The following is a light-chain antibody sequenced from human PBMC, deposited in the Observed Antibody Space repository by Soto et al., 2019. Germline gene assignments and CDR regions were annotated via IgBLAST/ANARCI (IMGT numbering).Light chain of an antibody. Sequence: DIQMTQSPSSLSASVEDRVIITCRASQSISNHLNWYQQKPGKAPKLLIFAASSLQSGIPSRFSGSGSGTDFTLTISSLQPEDFATYYCQQSYSIPWTFGQGTKVDI. CDR1: QSISNH. CDR2: AAS. CDR3: QQSYSIPWT. V-gene: IGKV1-39*01. J-gene: IGKJ1*01.